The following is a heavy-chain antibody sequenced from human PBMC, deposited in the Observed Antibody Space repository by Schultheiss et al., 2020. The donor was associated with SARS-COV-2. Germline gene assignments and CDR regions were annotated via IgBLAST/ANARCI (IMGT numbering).Heavy chain of an antibody. J-gene: IGHJ5*02. V-gene: IGHV4-59*01. CDR2: IYYSGST. CDR3: ARDPSDIVVVPAAYNWFDP. Sequence: SETLSLTCTVSGGSISSYYWNWIRQPPGKGLEWIGYIYYSGSTYYNPSLKSRVTISVDTSKNQFSLKLSSVTAADTAVYYCARDPSDIVVVPAAYNWFDPWGQGTLVTVSS. CDR1: GGSISSYY. D-gene: IGHD2-2*01.